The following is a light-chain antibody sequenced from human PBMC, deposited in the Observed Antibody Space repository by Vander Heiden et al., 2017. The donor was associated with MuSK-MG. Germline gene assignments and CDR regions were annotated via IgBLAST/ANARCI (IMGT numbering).Light chain of an antibody. CDR2: AAS. J-gene: IGKJ4*01. CDR1: QGISSY. CDR3: QQLNSYPLT. Sequence: DIQLTQSPSFLSASVGDRVTITCRASQGISSYLAWYQQKPGKAPKLLIYAASTWQSGVPSRFSGSGSGTEFTLTISSRQPEDFATYYCQQLNSYPLTFGGGTKVEIK. V-gene: IGKV1-9*01.